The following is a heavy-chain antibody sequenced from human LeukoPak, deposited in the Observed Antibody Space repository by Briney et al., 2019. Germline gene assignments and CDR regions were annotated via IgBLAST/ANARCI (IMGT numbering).Heavy chain of an antibody. CDR2: IYTSGST. CDR3: ARKRPWGLSRYFDY. Sequence: SQTLSLTCTVSGGSISSGLYYWSWIRQPAGKGLEWIGRIYTSGSTNYNPSLKSRVTIPLDTSKNQFSLKLSSVTAADTAVYYCARKRPWGLSRYFDYWGQGTLVTVSS. J-gene: IGHJ4*02. CDR1: GGSISSGLYY. V-gene: IGHV4-61*02. D-gene: IGHD7-27*01.